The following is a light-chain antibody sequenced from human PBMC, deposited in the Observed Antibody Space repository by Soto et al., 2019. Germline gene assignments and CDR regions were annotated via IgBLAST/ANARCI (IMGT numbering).Light chain of an antibody. Sequence: DIQMTQSPSTLSASVGDRVTITCRASQSISSWLAWYQQKPGKAPKLLMYKASILESAVPSRFSGSGSGTEFTLTISSLQPDDFATYYCQQYKSYWTFGQGTKVDI. CDR2: KAS. V-gene: IGKV1-5*03. CDR3: QQYKSYWT. CDR1: QSISSW. J-gene: IGKJ1*01.